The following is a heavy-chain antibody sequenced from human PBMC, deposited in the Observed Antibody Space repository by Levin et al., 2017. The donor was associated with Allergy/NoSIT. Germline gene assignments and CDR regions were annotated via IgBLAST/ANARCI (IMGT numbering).Heavy chain of an antibody. J-gene: IGHJ2*01. CDR2: INPNSGGT. CDR1: GYTFTGYY. V-gene: IGHV1-2*02. CDR3: ARDIVVVVAASPRARTNWYFDL. Sequence: ASVKVSCKASGYTFTGYYMHWVRQAPGQGLEWMGWINPNSGGTNYAQKFQGRVTMTRDTSISTAYMELSRLRSDDTAVYYCARDIVVVVAASPRARTNWYFDLWGRGTLVTVSS. D-gene: IGHD2-15*01.